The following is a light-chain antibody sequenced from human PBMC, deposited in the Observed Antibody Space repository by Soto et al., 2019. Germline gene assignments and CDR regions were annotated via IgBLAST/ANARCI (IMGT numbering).Light chain of an antibody. J-gene: IGLJ1*01. CDR2: EVS. CDR1: SSDVGSRDF. CDR3: CSCTNSGTFV. Sequence: QSVLTQPASVSGSPGQSITISCTGTSSDVGSRDFVSWYQQHPGKVPKLVMYEVSKRPSGVSNRFSGSKSGNTASLTISGLQAEDEADYYCCSCTNSGTFVFGTGPRSPS. V-gene: IGLV2-23*02.